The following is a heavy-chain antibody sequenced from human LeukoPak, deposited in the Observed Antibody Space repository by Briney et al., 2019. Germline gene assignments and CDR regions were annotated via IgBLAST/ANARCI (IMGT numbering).Heavy chain of an antibody. Sequence: SETLSLTCAVSGVSISSGGSSWTWIRQPPGKGLEWIGYIYYSGSTYYNASLKSRVTISIDTSKNQFSLKLSSVTAADTAVYYCARVGGPPYYYDSSGYYLDYWGQGTLVTVSS. CDR1: GVSISSGGSS. J-gene: IGHJ4*02. CDR3: ARVGGPPYYYDSSGYYLDY. D-gene: IGHD3-22*01. V-gene: IGHV4-30-4*07. CDR2: IYYSGST.